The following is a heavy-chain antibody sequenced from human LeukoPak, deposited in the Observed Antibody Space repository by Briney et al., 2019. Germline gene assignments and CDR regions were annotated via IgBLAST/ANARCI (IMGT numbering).Heavy chain of an antibody. CDR2: ISYDGSNK. V-gene: IGHV3-30*03. D-gene: IGHD5-18*01. Sequence: PGKSLRLSCAASGFTFNNYGMHWVRQAPGKGLEWVAVISYDGSNKYYADSVKGRFTISRDNSKNTLYLQMNSLRAEDTAVYYCARGPLRGYSYGYFDYWGQGTLVTVSS. CDR1: GFTFNNYG. CDR3: ARGPLRGYSYGYFDY. J-gene: IGHJ4*02.